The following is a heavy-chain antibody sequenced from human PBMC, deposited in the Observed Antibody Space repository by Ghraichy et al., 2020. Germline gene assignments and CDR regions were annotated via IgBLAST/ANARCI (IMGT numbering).Heavy chain of an antibody. D-gene: IGHD1-7*01. CDR2: ISDSGGST. J-gene: IGHJ6*02. CDR3: AKRGVIGTTRGGMHV. V-gene: IGHV3-23*01. CDR1: GFTFSTYA. Sequence: GGSLRLSCASSGFTFSTYAMSWVRQAPGKGLEWVSTISDSGGSTSYADSVKGRFTISRDNSKNTLYLQMNSLRAEDTAIYYCAKRGVIGTTRGGMHVWGQGTTVTVSS.